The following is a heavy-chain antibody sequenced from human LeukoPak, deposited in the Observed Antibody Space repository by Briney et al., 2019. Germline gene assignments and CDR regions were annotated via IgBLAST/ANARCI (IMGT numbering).Heavy chain of an antibody. V-gene: IGHV4-39*01. D-gene: IGHD4-17*01. J-gene: IGHJ4*02. CDR1: GDSISSGNFY. CDR3: ARDHGDFVQHD. Sequence: SETLSLTCTVSGDSISSGNFYWGWIRQPPGKELQWIGSIYYNGITHYNPSLESRVTISADTSTIEFSLKLRSVTAADTAMYYCARDHGDFVQHDWGQGTLVTVSS. CDR2: IYYNGIT.